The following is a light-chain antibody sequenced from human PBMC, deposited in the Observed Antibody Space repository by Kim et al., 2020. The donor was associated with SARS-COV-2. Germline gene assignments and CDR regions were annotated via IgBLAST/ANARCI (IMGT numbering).Light chain of an antibody. CDR2: SND. CDR3: AAWDDSLSAVV. V-gene: IGLV1-47*02. Sequence: GQRLTISCSGSSSNVGSNYVYWYQQVPGTAPKRHIYSNDQRPSGVPDRFSGSKSGTSASLAISGLRSEDEAEYHCAAWDDSLSAVVFGGGTQLTVL. CDR1: SSNVGSNY. J-gene: IGLJ2*01.